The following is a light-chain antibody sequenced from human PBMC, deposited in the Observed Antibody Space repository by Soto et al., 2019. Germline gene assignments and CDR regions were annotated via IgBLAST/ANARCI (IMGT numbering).Light chain of an antibody. CDR3: QRYNSNSRT. V-gene: IGKV1-5*01. CDR1: QNINQW. Sequence: DIQMTQSPSTLSASVGDRVTITCRASQNINQWLAWYQQKPGKAPKFLIYDASILESGVPSRFSGTGSGTEFTLTIRSLQPDDFATYYCQRYNSNSRTFGQGTTVEIK. CDR2: DAS. J-gene: IGKJ1*01.